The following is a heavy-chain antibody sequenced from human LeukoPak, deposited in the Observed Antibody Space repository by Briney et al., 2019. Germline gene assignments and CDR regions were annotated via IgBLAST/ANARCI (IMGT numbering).Heavy chain of an antibody. D-gene: IGHD3-10*01. V-gene: IGHV3-23*01. Sequence: GGSLRLSRAASGFTFSSYAMSWVRQAPGKGLEWVSAISGSGGSTYYADSVKGRFTISRDNSKNTLYLQMNSLRAEDTAVYYCARGSVKWFGELLQYYFDYWGQGTLVTVSS. CDR2: ISGSGGST. J-gene: IGHJ4*02. CDR3: ARGSVKWFGELLQYYFDY. CDR1: GFTFSSYA.